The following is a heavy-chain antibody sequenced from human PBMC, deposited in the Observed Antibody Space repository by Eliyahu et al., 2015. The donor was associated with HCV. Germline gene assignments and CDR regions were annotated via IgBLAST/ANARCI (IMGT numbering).Heavy chain of an antibody. D-gene: IGHD3-3*01. CDR1: GFTFSSYX. Sequence: EVQLVESGGGLVKPGGSLRLSCAASGFTFSSYXXNWVRQAPGKGLEWVSSISSSSSYIYYADSVKGRFTISRDNAKNSLYLQMNSLRAEDTAVYYCARDGTYYDFWSGFPDGMDVWGQGTTVTVSS. CDR2: ISSSSSYI. V-gene: IGHV3-21*01. J-gene: IGHJ6*02. CDR3: ARDGTYYDFWSGFPDGMDV.